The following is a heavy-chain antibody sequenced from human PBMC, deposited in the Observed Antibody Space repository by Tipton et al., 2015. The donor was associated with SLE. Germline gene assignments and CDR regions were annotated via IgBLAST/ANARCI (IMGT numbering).Heavy chain of an antibody. Sequence: TLSLTCTVSGGSISTINYYYVWIRQPPGKRLEWIGNIYYSGTTYYNPSLKSRVTTTVDTSAKQFSLELSSVTAADTALYFCARRYCSSTSCYFTMVRGGGVGYFDLWGRGTQVTVTS. D-gene: IGHD2-2*01. CDR3: ARRYCSSTSCYFTMVRGGGVGYFDL. V-gene: IGHV4-39*07. J-gene: IGHJ2*01. CDR2: IYYSGTT. CDR1: GGSISTINYY.